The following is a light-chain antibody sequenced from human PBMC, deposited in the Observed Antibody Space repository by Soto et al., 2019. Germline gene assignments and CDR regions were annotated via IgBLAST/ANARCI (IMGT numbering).Light chain of an antibody. Sequence: EIVLTQSPGTLSLSPGERATLSCRASQSVSSNFLAWYQQKPGQAPRLLIYGASNKATGVPDRFSGSGSGTDFTLTISRLEPEDFAVYYCQQYGRSSLTFGGGTTVDIK. CDR3: QQYGRSSLT. V-gene: IGKV3-20*01. CDR2: GAS. J-gene: IGKJ4*01. CDR1: QSVSSNF.